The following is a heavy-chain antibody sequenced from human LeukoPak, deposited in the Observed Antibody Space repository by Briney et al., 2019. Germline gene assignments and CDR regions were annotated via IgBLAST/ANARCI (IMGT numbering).Heavy chain of an antibody. D-gene: IGHD6-13*01. J-gene: IGHJ6*03. Sequence: SETLSLTCTVSGGSISSSNYYWSWIRQPPGKGLEWIGYIYYSGSTNYNPSLKSRVTISVDTSKNQFSLKLSSVTAADTAVHYCAREVGGQQLVQGYYYYMDVWGKGTTVTVSS. CDR1: GGSISSSNYY. CDR2: IYYSGST. CDR3: AREVGGQQLVQGYYYYMDV. V-gene: IGHV4-61*01.